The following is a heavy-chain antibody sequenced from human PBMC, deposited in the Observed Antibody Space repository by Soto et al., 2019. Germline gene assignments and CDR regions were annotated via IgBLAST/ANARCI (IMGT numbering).Heavy chain of an antibody. D-gene: IGHD2-2*01. V-gene: IGHV3-66*01. J-gene: IGHJ6*02. Sequence: PSETLSLTCTVSCGSISSSSYYWGWIRQPPGKGLEWVAVIYSGGNTYYADSVKGRFTISRDNSKNMLYLQMNNLRVEDTAVYYCARGASIAVVPALDVWGQGTTVTVSS. CDR1: CGSISSSSYY. CDR2: IYSGGNT. CDR3: ARGASIAVVPALDV.